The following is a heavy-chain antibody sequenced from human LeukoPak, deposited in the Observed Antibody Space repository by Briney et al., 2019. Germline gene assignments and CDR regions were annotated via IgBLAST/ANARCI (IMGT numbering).Heavy chain of an antibody. CDR2: IRWNSGSI. J-gene: IGHJ4*02. CDR3: AKATEDIVVVPAAISFDY. Sequence: GGSLRLSCAASGFTFDDYAMPWVRQAPGKGLEWVSGIRWNSGSIGYADSVKGRFTISRDNAKNSLYLQMNSLRAEDTALYYCAKATEDIVVVPAAISFDYWGQGTLVTVSS. D-gene: IGHD2-2*02. CDR1: GFTFDDYA. V-gene: IGHV3-9*01.